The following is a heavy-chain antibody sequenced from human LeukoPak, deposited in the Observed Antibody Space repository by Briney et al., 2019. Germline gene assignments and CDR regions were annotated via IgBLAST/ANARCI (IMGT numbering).Heavy chain of an antibody. J-gene: IGHJ5*02. CDR1: GFTFSSYG. CDR2: IWYDGSNK. D-gene: IGHD3-9*01. CDR3: ARDSNDILTGYLNWFDP. V-gene: IGHV3-33*01. Sequence: GGPLRLSCAASGFTFSSYGMHWVRQAPGKGLEWVAVIWYDGSNKYYADSVKGRFTISRDNSKNTLYLQMNSLRAEDTAVYYCARDSNDILTGYLNWFDPWGQGTLVTVSP.